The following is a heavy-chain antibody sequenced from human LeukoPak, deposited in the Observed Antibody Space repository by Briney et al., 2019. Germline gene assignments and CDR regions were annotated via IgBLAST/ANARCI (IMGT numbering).Heavy chain of an antibody. CDR3: ATFYDSSGYYYNWFDP. Sequence: GASVKVSCKVSGYTLTELSMHWVRQAPGKGLEWMGGFDPEDGETIYAQKFQGRVTVTEDTSTDTAYMELSSLRSEDTAVYYCATFYDSSGYYYNWFDPWGQGTLVTVSS. D-gene: IGHD3-22*01. CDR2: FDPEDGET. J-gene: IGHJ5*02. CDR1: GYTLTELS. V-gene: IGHV1-24*01.